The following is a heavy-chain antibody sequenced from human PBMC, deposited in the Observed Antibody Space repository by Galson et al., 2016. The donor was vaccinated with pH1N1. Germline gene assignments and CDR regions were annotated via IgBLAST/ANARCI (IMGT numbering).Heavy chain of an antibody. V-gene: IGHV3-9*01. CDR2: INWKSNNI. CDR1: GFRFDDYA. Sequence: SLRLSCATSGFRFDDYAMHWVRQGPGKGLEWVSGINWKSNNIVYADSVKGRFSISRDNAKRSLFLEMNSLRCEDTALYYCVKDLKGYFYYMDVWGKGTTVTVSS. CDR3: VKDLKGYFYYMDV. J-gene: IGHJ6*03.